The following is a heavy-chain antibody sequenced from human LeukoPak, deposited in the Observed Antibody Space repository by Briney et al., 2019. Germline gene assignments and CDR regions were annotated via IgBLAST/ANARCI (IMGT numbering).Heavy chain of an antibody. Sequence: GGSLRLSCAASGFGFSGYWMHWFRQAPGKGLVWVSRINRDGSSATYADSVKGRFTISRDNAKNSLYLQMNSLRAEDTAVYYCARVDWYKFDYWGQGTLVTVSS. J-gene: IGHJ4*02. V-gene: IGHV3-74*01. D-gene: IGHD3-9*01. CDR2: INRDGSSA. CDR1: GFGFSGYW. CDR3: ARVDWYKFDY.